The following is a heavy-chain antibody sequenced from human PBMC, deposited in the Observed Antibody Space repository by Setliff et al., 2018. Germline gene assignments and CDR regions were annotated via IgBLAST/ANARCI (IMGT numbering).Heavy chain of an antibody. J-gene: IGHJ4*02. CDR2: PSYNGNA. D-gene: IGHD3-10*01. CDR1: SGSTSSDNYY. Sequence: SETLSLTCTVSSGSTSSDNYYWGWIRQPPGKGLEWIGTPSYNGNAYYTPSLKSRVTISIDTSKNQFSLKLSSVTAADTAVYYCARHTIAMSTIISYFDYWGQGTLVTVSS. CDR3: ARHTIAMSTIISYFDY. V-gene: IGHV4-39*01.